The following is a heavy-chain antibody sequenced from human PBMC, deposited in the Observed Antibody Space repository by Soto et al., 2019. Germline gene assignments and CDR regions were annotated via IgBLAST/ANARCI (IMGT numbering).Heavy chain of an antibody. J-gene: IGHJ5*02. D-gene: IGHD3-10*01. CDR2: IYYSGST. V-gene: IGHV4-59*08. CDR3: ARHHYGSGSNMVWFDP. CDR1: GGSISSYY. Sequence: PSETLSLTCTVSGGSISSYYWSWIRQPPGKGLEWIGYIYYSGSTNYNPSLKSRVTISVDTSKNQFSLKLSSVTAADTAVYYCARHHYGSGSNMVWFDPWGQGTLVTVSS.